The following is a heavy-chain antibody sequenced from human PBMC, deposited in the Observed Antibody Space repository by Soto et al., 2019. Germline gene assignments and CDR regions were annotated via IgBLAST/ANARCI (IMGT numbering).Heavy chain of an antibody. V-gene: IGHV4-34*01. Sequence: SETLSLTCAVYGGSFSGYYWSWIRQPPGKGLEWIGEIKHSGSTNYNPSLKSRVTISVDTSKNQFSLKLSSVTAADTAVYYCARDVNYCSGGSCSYYFDYWGQGTLVTVSS. J-gene: IGHJ4*02. CDR3: ARDVNYCSGGSCSYYFDY. CDR2: IKHSGST. D-gene: IGHD2-15*01. CDR1: GGSFSGYY.